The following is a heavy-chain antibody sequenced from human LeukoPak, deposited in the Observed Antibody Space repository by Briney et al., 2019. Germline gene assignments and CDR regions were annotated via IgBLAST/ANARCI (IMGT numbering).Heavy chain of an antibody. D-gene: IGHD3-10*01. CDR2: INTNTGNP. J-gene: IGHJ5*02. CDR3: ARDRRITMVRGVRGWFDP. CDR1: GYTFTSYA. Sequence: ASVKVSCKASGYTFTSYAMNWARQAPGQGLEWMGWINTNTGNPTYAQGFTGRFVFPLDTSVSTAYLQISSLKAEDTAVYYCARDRRITMVRGVRGWFDPWGQGTLVTVSS. V-gene: IGHV7-4-1*02.